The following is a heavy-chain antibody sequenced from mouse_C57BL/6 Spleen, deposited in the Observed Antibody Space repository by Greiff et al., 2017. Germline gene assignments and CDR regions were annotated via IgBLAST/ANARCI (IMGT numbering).Heavy chain of an antibody. J-gene: IGHJ3*01. CDR3: AREDYYDLSWFAY. V-gene: IGHV1-4*01. Sequence: QVQLQQSGAELARPGASVKMSCKASGYTFTSYTMHWVKQRPGQGLEWIGYINPSSGYTKYNQKFKDKATLTADKSSSTAYMQLSSLTSEDSAVYYCAREDYYDLSWFAYWGQGTLVTVSA. CDR1: GYTFTSYT. D-gene: IGHD2-4*01. CDR2: INPSSGYT.